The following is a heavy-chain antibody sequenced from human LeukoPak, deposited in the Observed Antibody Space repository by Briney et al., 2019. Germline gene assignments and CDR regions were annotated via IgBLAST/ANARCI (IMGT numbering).Heavy chain of an antibody. D-gene: IGHD6-19*01. CDR1: GFSFSNYW. CDR2: IKEDGSQI. J-gene: IGHJ4*02. CDR3: AGSSGWLFDY. Sequence: GGSLRLSCVGTGFSFSNYWMNWVRQAPGKGLEWVANIKEDGSQIYYVDSVKGRFTISRDNAKNSVYLQMNSLRAEDTVVYYCAGSSGWLFDYWGQGTLVGVLS. V-gene: IGHV3-7*01.